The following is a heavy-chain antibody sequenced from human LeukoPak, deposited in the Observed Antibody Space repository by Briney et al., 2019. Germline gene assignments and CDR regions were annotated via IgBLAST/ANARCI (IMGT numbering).Heavy chain of an antibody. CDR1: GGTFGSYA. D-gene: IGHD3-16*02. Sequence: SVKVSCKASGGTFGSYAISWVRQAPGQGLEWMGGIIPIFGTANYAQKFQGRVTITADESTSTAYMELSSLRSEDTAVYYCARDFSGDYVWGSYRYNWFDPWGQGTLVTVSS. CDR2: IIPIFGTA. V-gene: IGHV1-69*13. CDR3: ARDFSGDYVWGSYRYNWFDP. J-gene: IGHJ5*02.